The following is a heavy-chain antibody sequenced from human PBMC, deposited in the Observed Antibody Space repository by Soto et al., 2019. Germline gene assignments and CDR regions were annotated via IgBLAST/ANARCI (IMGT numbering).Heavy chain of an antibody. CDR1: GFSLSTSGVG. Sequence: LVKPTQTLTLTCTLSGFSLSTSGVGVGWIRQSPGKALEWLAVIYWDDVKHYSPSLERRLTITKDTSESEVVLTMTNMDPVDKATYYCARKGSGDYALDYWGQGILVTVSS. CDR2: IYWDDVK. J-gene: IGHJ4*02. CDR3: ARKGSGDYALDY. D-gene: IGHD4-17*01. V-gene: IGHV2-5*02.